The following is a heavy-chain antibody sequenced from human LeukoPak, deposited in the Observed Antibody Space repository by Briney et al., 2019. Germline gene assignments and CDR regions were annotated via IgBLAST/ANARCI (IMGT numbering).Heavy chain of an antibody. Sequence: PGGSLRLSCAASGFTFSNYWMTWVRQAPGKGLEWVANIKQDGNDKYYVDSVKGRFTISRDNAKNSLHLQMSSLRVEDTAVYYCARSSSGWHSDYWGQGTLATVSS. V-gene: IGHV3-7*01. CDR1: GFTFSNYW. CDR3: ARSSSGWHSDY. CDR2: IKQDGNDK. D-gene: IGHD6-19*01. J-gene: IGHJ4*02.